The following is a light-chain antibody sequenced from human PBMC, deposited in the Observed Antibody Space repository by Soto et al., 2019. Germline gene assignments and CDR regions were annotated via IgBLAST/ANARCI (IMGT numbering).Light chain of an antibody. J-gene: IGKJ5*01. Sequence: EIVLTQSPGTLSLSPGERATLSCRASQSVTSNYLAWYQLKPGQDPRLLIYAASNTATGIPDRFSGSGSGTDLTLSISRLEPEDFAVYYCQQYGSTPSITFGQGTRLEIK. CDR2: AAS. V-gene: IGKV3-20*01. CDR1: QSVTSNY. CDR3: QQYGSTPSIT.